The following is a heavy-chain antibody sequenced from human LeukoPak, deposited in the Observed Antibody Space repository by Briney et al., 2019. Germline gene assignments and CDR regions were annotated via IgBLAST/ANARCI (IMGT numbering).Heavy chain of an antibody. CDR3: TRDWGMAARPKPPIDH. J-gene: IGHJ4*02. V-gene: IGHV3-49*04. Sequence: GGSLRLSCTASGFTFGHYAMSWVRQAPGKGLEWVGFIRSKVYGGTTEFAASVKGRFTISRDDSKSIAYLQMNSLKTEDTALYVCTRDWGMAARPKPPIDHLGQGTLVTVSS. D-gene: IGHD6-6*01. CDR1: GFTFGHYA. CDR2: IRSKVYGGTT.